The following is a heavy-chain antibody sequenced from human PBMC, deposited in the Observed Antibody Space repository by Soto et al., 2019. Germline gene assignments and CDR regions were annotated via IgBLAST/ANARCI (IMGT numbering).Heavy chain of an antibody. CDR2: IKSKTDGGTT. CDR3: TTNLIVVVPAALDY. V-gene: IGHV3-15*01. D-gene: IGHD2-2*01. CDR1: GFTFSNAW. J-gene: IGHJ4*02. Sequence: GGSLRLSCAASGFTFSNAWMSWVRQAPGKGLEWVGRIKSKTDGGTTDYAAPVKGRFTISRDDSKNTLYLHMNSLKTEDTAVYYCTTNLIVVVPAALDYWGQGTLVTVSS.